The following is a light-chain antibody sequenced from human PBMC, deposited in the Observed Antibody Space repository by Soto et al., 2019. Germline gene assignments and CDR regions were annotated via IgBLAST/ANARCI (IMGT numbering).Light chain of an antibody. V-gene: IGKV3-20*01. CDR2: GAS. J-gene: IGKJ1*01. CDR3: QQYGSSFAT. CDR1: QSVSSN. Sequence: EIVLTQSPGTLSLSPGERATLSCRARQSVSSNLAWYRQTPGQAPRLLIYGASTRATDTPARFSGSGSGTDFTLTIIRVEPADFPVYYCQQYGSSFATFGQGTQVE.